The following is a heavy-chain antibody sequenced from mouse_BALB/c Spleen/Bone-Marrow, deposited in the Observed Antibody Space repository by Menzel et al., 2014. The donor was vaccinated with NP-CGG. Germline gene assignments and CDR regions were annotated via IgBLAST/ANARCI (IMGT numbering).Heavy chain of an antibody. CDR2: ISSGSSTI. J-gene: IGHJ2*01. V-gene: IGHV5-17*02. Sequence: EVKLVESGGGLVQPGGSRKLSCAASGFTFSSFGMHWVRQAPEKGLEWVAYISSGSSTIYYADTVKGRFPISRDNPKNTLFLQMTSLRSEDTAMYYCARSYYGSSYYFDYWGQGTTLTVSS. CDR3: ARSYYGSSYYFDY. D-gene: IGHD1-1*01. CDR1: GFTFSSFG.